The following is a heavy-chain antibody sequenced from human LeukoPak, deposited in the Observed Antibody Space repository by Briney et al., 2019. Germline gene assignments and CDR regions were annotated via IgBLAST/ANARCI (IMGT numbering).Heavy chain of an antibody. CDR3: ARRRDGYNYVGTDY. Sequence: GESLKVSCKGSGYNFTNYWIGWVRQMPGKGLEWMGIIYPGDSDTTYSPSFQGQVTISADKSISTAYLQWSSLKASDTAMYYCARRRDGYNYVGTDYWGQGTLVAVSS. D-gene: IGHD5-24*01. J-gene: IGHJ4*02. CDR2: IYPGDSDT. V-gene: IGHV5-51*01. CDR1: GYNFTNYW.